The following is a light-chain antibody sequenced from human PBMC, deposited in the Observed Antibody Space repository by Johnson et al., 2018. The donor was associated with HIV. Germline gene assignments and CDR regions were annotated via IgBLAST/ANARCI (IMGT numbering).Light chain of an antibody. J-gene: IGLJ1*01. V-gene: IGLV1-51*02. CDR1: GSNIGSHY. CDR3: GKWDNSLSIGYV. Sequence: QSVLTQPPSVSAAPGQRVTISCSGRGSNIGSHYVSWYQQLPGTAPKLLIFENDKRPSGIPDRFSGSKSGTSATLGITGLQAGDEADYYCGKWDNSLSIGYVFGTGTKVTVL. CDR2: END.